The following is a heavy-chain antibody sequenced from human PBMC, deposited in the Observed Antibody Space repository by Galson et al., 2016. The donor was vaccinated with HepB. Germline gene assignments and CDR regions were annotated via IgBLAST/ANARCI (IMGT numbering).Heavy chain of an antibody. V-gene: IGHV3-23*01. D-gene: IGHD5-24*01. CDR2: ISGTGGTT. CDR3: ARDGYNHIHFDY. J-gene: IGHJ4*02. CDR1: GFTLSTYA. Sequence: SLRLSCAASGFTLSTYAMSWVRQAPGKGLEWVSFISGTGGTTSYADFVKGLFTISRDNSKNTLYLEMNSLRAEDTAVYYCARDGYNHIHFDYWGQGTLVTVSS.